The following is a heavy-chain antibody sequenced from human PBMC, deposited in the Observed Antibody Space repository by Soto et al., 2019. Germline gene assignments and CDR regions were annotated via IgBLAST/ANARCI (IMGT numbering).Heavy chain of an antibody. CDR2: IDPSDSYT. CDR3: ARHHLGGYYIYGMDV. Sequence: GESLKISCKGSGYSFTSYWISWVRQMPGKGLEWMGRIDPSDSYTNYSPSFQSHVTISADKSISTAYLQWSSLKASDTAMYYCARHHLGGYYIYGMDVWGQGTTVTVSS. V-gene: IGHV5-10-1*01. J-gene: IGHJ6*02. D-gene: IGHD2-15*01. CDR1: GYSFTSYW.